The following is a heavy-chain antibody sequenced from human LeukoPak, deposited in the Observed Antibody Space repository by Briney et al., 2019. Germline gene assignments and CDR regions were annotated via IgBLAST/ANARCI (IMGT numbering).Heavy chain of an antibody. CDR1: GYTYTSYG. CDR2: ISAYNGNT. Sequence: ASVKVSCKASGYTYTSYGISWVRQAPGQGLEWMGWISAYNGNTNYAQKLQGRVTMTTDTSTSTAYMELRSLRSDDTAVYYCARGPGVLLWFGEFGGFDYWGQGTLVTVSS. J-gene: IGHJ4*02. CDR3: ARGPGVLLWFGEFGGFDY. D-gene: IGHD3-10*01. V-gene: IGHV1-18*01.